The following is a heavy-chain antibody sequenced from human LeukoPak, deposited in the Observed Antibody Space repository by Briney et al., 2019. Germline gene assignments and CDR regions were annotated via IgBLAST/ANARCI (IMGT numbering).Heavy chain of an antibody. CDR2: ISAYNGNT. J-gene: IGHJ3*02. D-gene: IGHD5-12*01. CDR1: GYTFTSYG. Sequence: ASVKVSCKASGYTFTSYGISWVRQAPGQGLEWMGWISAYNGNTNYAQKLQGRVTMTTDTSTSTAYMELRSLRSGDTAAYYCARGRGSGYDREDPFDIWGQGTMVTVSS. V-gene: IGHV1-18*01. CDR3: ARGRGSGYDREDPFDI.